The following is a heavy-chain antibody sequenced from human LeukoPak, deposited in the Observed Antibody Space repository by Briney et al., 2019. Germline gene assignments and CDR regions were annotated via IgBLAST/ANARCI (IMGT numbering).Heavy chain of an antibody. CDR1: GFSFSSYA. D-gene: IGHD5-18*01. Sequence: GGSLRLSCSASGFSFSSYAMHCVRQAPGKGLEYVSAISSSNGVHTFYADSVKGRFTISRDNSKNTVFLQMSSLRPQDTAVYYCVKELSYGFDYWGQGTLVTVSS. J-gene: IGHJ4*02. CDR3: VKELSYGFDY. V-gene: IGHV3-64D*06. CDR2: ISSSNGVHT.